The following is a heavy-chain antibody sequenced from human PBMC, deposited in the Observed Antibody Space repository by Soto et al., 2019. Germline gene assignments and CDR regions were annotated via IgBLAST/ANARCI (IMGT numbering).Heavy chain of an antibody. V-gene: IGHV4-39*01. Sequence: QLQLQESGPGLVKPAETLSLKCAVSGGSVSSGNYFWGWIRQPPGKGLEWIGNIYYNGDTYYSPYPKRRVTRSVDTAQNQFALRLTSVTAADTAVYYCARRLIDTWNQGHAFDLWGQGTLVTVSS. D-gene: IGHD1-20*01. J-gene: IGHJ3*01. CDR2: IYYNGDT. CDR1: GGSVSSGNYF. CDR3: ARRLIDTWNQGHAFDL.